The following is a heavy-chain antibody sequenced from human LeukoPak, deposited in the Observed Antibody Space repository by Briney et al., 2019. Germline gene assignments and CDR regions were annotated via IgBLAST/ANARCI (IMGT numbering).Heavy chain of an antibody. V-gene: IGHV1-18*01. D-gene: IGHD1-20*01. CDR1: GYTFTSYG. J-gene: IGHJ4*02. CDR2: ISAYNGNT. Sequence: ASVKVSCKASGYTFTSYGISWVRQAPGQGLEWMGWISAYNGNTNYAQKLQGRVTITTDTSTSTAYVELNSLKSDDTAVYYCARKYNWYGRWGQGTLVAVSS. CDR3: ARKYNWYGR.